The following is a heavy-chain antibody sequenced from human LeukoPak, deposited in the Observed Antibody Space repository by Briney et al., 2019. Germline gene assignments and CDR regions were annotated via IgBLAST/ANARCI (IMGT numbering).Heavy chain of an antibody. CDR2: ISYDGSNK. CDR1: GFTFSSYA. V-gene: IGHV3-30*04. D-gene: IGHD6-19*01. CDR3: SKEPRGIAVAGPTNP. J-gene: IGHJ5*02. Sequence: GGSLRLSCAASGFTFSSYAMHWVRQAPGKGLEWVAVISYDGSNKYYADSVKGRFTISRDNSKNTLYLQMNSLRAEDTAVYYCSKEPRGIAVAGPTNPWGQGTLVTVSS.